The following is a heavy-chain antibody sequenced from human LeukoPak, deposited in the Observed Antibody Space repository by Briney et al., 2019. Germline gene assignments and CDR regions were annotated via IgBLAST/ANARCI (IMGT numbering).Heavy chain of an antibody. V-gene: IGHV3-30*02. Sequence: GGSLRLSYAASGFTFSNYGMDWVRQAPGKGLEWVAFIRYDGSNKYYADSVKGRFTISRDNSKNTLYLQMNSLRAEDTAVYYCAKGSGWYSQTFNYWGQGTLVTVSS. CDR3: AKGSGWYSQTFNY. J-gene: IGHJ4*02. CDR1: GFTFSNYG. D-gene: IGHD6-19*01. CDR2: IRYDGSNK.